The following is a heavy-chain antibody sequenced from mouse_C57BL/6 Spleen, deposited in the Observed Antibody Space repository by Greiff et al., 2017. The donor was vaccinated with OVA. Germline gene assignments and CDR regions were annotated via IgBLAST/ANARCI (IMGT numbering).Heavy chain of an antibody. V-gene: IGHV8-8*01. J-gene: IGHJ4*01. Sequence: QVTLKVSGPGILQPSQTLSLTCSFSGFSLSTFGMGVGWIRQPSGKGLEWLAHIWWDDDTYYNPALKSRLTISKDTSKNQVFLKIANVDTADTATYYCARIAPHYYGSSYVAMDYWGQGTSVTVSS. CDR1: GFSLSTFGMG. CDR3: ARIAPHYYGSSYVAMDY. D-gene: IGHD1-1*01. CDR2: IWWDDDT.